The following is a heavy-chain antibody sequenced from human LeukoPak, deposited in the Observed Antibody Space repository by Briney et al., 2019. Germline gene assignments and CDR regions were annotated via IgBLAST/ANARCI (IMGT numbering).Heavy chain of an antibody. CDR3: AGTELGYCTVTGCPLES. Sequence: SETLSLTCNVSGASLSSYFWSWIRQPPGKGLEWIGYIYYDGYPNYSPSLRSRITISVENSKSQFSLNLRSVTAADTALYFCAGTELGYCTVTGCPLESWGQGTLVTVSS. D-gene: IGHD2-8*02. CDR2: IYYDGYP. CDR1: GASLSSYF. V-gene: IGHV4-59*01. J-gene: IGHJ4*02.